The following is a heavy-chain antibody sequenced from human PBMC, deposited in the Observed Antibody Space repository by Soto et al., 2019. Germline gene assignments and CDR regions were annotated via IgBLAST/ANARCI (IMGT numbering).Heavy chain of an antibody. Sequence: QVQLVESGGGLVKPGGSLRLSCAASGFTFSGYNMSWILQAPGKGLEWGSYITSSGSNTVDAESVKGRLTISRDNTMNLLYLQMISLSAEVTAVYYCARRSTISSAPHFDHWGQGTLVTVS. CDR1: GFTFSGYN. CDR3: ARRSTISSAPHFDH. CDR2: ITSSGSNT. V-gene: IGHV3-11*01. J-gene: IGHJ4*02. D-gene: IGHD2-2*01.